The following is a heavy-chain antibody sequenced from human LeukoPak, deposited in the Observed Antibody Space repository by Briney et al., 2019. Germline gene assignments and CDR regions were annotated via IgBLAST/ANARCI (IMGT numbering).Heavy chain of an antibody. V-gene: IGHV4-38-2*02. CDR1: GYSISSGYY. CDR3: ARVSLTHRFYFDY. D-gene: IGHD3-3*01. Sequence: SETLSLTCTVSGYSISSGYYWGWIRQPPGKGLEWIGSMYHSGSTYYNPSLKSRVTISVDTSKNQFSLKLSSVTAADTAVYYCARVSLTHRFYFDYWGQGTLVTVSS. CDR2: MYHSGST. J-gene: IGHJ4*02.